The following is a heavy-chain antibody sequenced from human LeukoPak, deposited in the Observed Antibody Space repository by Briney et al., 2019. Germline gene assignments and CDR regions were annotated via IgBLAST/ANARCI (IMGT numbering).Heavy chain of an antibody. CDR2: ISTYNGNT. Sequence: ASVKVSCKASGYTFTSYGISWVRQAPGQGLEWMGWISTYNGNTNYAQKLQGRVTMTTDTSTSTVYMDLSSLRSEDTAVYYCARGNYGSGSYYNVGYWGQGTLVTVSS. CDR3: ARGNYGSGSYYNVGY. CDR1: GYTFTSYG. V-gene: IGHV1-18*01. J-gene: IGHJ4*02. D-gene: IGHD3-10*01.